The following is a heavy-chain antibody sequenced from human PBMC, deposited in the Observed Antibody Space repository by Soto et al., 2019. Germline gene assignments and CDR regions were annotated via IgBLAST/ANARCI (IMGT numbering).Heavy chain of an antibody. CDR3: ARDRYSSSPGHLEY. V-gene: IGHV3-30*03. CDR1: GLRFSLYG. D-gene: IGHD2-15*01. CDR2: ISDDGTKR. Sequence: GGSLRLSCTASGLRFSLYGIHWVRQAPGKGLEWVAFISDDGTKREYADSLKGRFTISRDNSKSTQYLQMNSLRVEDTAVYYCARDRYSSSPGHLEYWGQGTLVTVS. J-gene: IGHJ4*02.